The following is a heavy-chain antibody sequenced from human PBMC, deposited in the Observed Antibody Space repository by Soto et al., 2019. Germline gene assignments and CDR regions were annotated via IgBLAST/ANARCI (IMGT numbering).Heavy chain of an antibody. J-gene: IGHJ4*02. CDR2: IYYSGST. V-gene: IGHV4-31*03. CDR1: GGSLSSGGYY. D-gene: IGHD3-10*01. Sequence: QVQLQESGPGLVKPSQTLSLTCTVSGGSLSSGGYYWSWIRQHPGKSLEWIGYIYYSGSTYYNPSPKSRVTIAVDASKNQFSLKLSSVTAADTAVYYWARGVTMVRGVIHTPYFDYWGQGTRVTVSS. CDR3: ARGVTMVRGVIHTPYFDY.